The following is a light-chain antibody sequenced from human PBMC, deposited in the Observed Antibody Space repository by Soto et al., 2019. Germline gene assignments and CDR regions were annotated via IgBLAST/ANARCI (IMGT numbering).Light chain of an antibody. J-gene: IGKJ3*01. CDR2: ATS. V-gene: IGKV1-39*01. CDR3: QQPPYT. CDR1: QTPRTF. Sequence: DIQITHSPSSLSASVGDRLTITCRASQTPRTFLNWYQQKPGKGPKPLIYATSTLQSGVPSRFSGRDSGAEFTLTITNLQPEDFAPYYCQQPPYTFGPGTKVDI.